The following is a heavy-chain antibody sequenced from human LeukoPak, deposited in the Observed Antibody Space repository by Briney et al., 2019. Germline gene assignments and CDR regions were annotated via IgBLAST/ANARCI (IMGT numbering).Heavy chain of an antibody. CDR2: SGST. Sequence: PSGTLSLTCAVSGGSISSSNWWSWVRQPPGKGLEWIGYSGSTTYNPSLKSRVTISVDTSKNQFSLKLSSVTAADTAVYYCARAPPPDYYGSGSNPFDYWGQGTLVTVSS. D-gene: IGHD3-10*01. CDR1: GGSISSSNW. CDR3: ARAPPPDYYGSGSNPFDY. V-gene: IGHV4-4*02. J-gene: IGHJ4*02.